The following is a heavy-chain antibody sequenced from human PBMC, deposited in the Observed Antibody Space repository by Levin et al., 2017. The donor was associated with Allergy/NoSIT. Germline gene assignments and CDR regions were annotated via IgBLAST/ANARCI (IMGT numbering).Heavy chain of an antibody. D-gene: IGHD3-3*01. V-gene: IGHV3-21*06. J-gene: IGHJ4*02. CDR1: GFTFSTYS. CDR2: INSGSHFI. CDR3: ASGPEIWSGSYWYGFFDY. Sequence: GGSLRLSCEASGFTFSTYSMNWVRQAPGKGLEWVSSINSGSHFIHYADSVKGRFTISKDSAKNSVYLEMNSLRSEDTAVYYCASGPEIWSGSYWYGFFDYWGQGALVTVSS.